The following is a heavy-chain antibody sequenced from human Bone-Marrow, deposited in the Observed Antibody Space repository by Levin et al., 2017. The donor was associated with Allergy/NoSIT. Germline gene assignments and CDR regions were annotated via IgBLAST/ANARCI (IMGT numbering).Heavy chain of an antibody. J-gene: IGHJ4*02. D-gene: IGHD3-22*01. V-gene: IGHV3-33*01. CDR2: IWYDGSNK. Sequence: GGSLRLSCTASGFTFRTYGMHWVRQAPGKGLEWVAVIWYDGSNKYYADSVKGRFTISRDNSKNTLFLQMNSLRVEDTAVYYCAREGPGGSGYYSGWGQGTLVTVSS. CDR1: GFTFRTYG. CDR3: AREGPGGSGYYSG.